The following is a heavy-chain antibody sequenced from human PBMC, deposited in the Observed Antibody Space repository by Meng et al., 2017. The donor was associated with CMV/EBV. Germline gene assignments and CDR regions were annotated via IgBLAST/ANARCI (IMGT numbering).Heavy chain of an antibody. CDR1: GFTFSSYE. CDR3: AKGGSLRYFDWYPVDY. CDR2: ISSSGSSI. Sequence: GESLKISCAASGFTFSSYEMNWVRQAPGKGLEWISYISSSGSSIYYADSVKGRFTFSRDNAKNSLYLQMNSLRAEDTAVYYCAKGGSLRYFDWYPVDYWGQGTLVTVSS. J-gene: IGHJ4*02. D-gene: IGHD3-9*01. V-gene: IGHV3-48*03.